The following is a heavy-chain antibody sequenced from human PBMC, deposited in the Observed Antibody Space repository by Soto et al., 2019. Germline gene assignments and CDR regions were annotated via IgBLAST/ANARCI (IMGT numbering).Heavy chain of an antibody. CDR2: IYYSGTT. D-gene: IGHD1-26*01. Sequence: SETLSLTCAVSGDSISSSNWWGWIRQPPGKGLEWIGYIYYSGTTYYSPSLKSRVTMSVDTSKNQFSLRLTSVTAVDTAVYYCARREIQGPIDYWGQGTLVTVSS. J-gene: IGHJ4*02. V-gene: IGHV4-28*01. CDR1: GDSISSSNW. CDR3: ARREIQGPIDY.